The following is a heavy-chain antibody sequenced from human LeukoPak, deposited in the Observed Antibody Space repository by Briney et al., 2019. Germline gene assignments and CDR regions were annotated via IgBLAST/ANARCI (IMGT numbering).Heavy chain of an antibody. CDR3: ARQGNGYYYYYYGMDV. V-gene: IGHV5-51*01. CDR2: IYPGDSDT. J-gene: IGHJ6*02. D-gene: IGHD4-23*01. CDR1: GYSFTSYW. Sequence: GESLKISCKGSGYSFTSYWIGWVRQMPGKGLEWMGIIYPGDSDTRYSPSFQGQVTISADKSISTAYLQWSGLKASDTAMYYCARQGNGYYYYYYGMDVWGQGTTVTVSS.